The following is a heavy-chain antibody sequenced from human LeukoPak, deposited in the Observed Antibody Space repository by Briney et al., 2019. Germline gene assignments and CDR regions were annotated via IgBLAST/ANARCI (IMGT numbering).Heavy chain of an antibody. Sequence: SETLSLTCAVSGGSISSGGYSWSWIRQPPGKGLEWIGYIYHSGSTYYNPSLKSRVTISVDRSKNQFSLKLSSVTAADTAVYYCARVDTAWDWYFDLWGRGTLVTVSS. CDR3: ARVDTAWDWYFDL. CDR2: IYHSGST. CDR1: GGSISSGGYS. J-gene: IGHJ2*01. V-gene: IGHV4-30-2*01. D-gene: IGHD5-18*01.